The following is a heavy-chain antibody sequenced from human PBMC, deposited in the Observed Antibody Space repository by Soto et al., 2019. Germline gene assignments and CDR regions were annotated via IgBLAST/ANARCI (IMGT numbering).Heavy chain of an antibody. CDR3: AREKGTGDWDNFFHY. D-gene: IGHD3-3*01. CDR2: IHTDGVT. CDR1: GVTVNSYY. Sequence: EVQLVESVGGLVQPGWSLRLSCEASGVTVNSYYMSWVRQAPGKGLEWVAVIHTDGVTYYADSVKGRFIISRDNSKNTLYLQMSSLRAEDTAVYYCAREKGTGDWDNFFHYWGQGTLATVSS. J-gene: IGHJ4*02. V-gene: IGHV3-66*01.